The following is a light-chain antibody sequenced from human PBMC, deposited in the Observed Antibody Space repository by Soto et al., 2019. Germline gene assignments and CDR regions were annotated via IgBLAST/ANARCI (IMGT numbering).Light chain of an antibody. CDR2: AAS. J-gene: IGKJ5*01. CDR1: QSVSSSY. Sequence: EIVLTQSPGTLSFSPGERATLSCRAIQSVSSSYLAWYQQKPGQAPRLLIFAASSRASGIPDRFSGSGSGTDFTLTISRLEPEDFAVYYCQQRSNWLPITFGQGTRLEIK. V-gene: IGKV3D-20*02. CDR3: QQRSNWLPIT.